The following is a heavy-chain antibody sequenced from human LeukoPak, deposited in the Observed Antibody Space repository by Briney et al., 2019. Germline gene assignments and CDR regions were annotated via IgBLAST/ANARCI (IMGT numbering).Heavy chain of an antibody. V-gene: IGHV3-21*01. D-gene: IGHD4-17*01. Sequence: GGSLRLSCAASGFTFSGYSMNWVRQAPGKGLEWVSCISMTSSYIFYADSVKGRFTISRDNAKNSLYLQINSLRVEDTAVYYCARDHGDYFDYWGQGTLVTVSS. J-gene: IGHJ4*02. CDR1: GFTFSGYS. CDR3: ARDHGDYFDY. CDR2: ISMTSSYI.